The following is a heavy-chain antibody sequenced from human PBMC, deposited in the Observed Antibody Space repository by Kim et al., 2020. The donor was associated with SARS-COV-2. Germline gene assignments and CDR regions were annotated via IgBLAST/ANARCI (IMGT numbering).Heavy chain of an antibody. CDR1: GGSISSYY. Sequence: SETLSLTCTVSGGSISSYYWSWIRQPPGKGLEWIGYIYYSGSTNYNPSLKSRVTRSVDTSKNQFCLKLNSVTAADTAVYYCARGDYYYYGMDVWGQGTTVTVSS. V-gene: IGHV4-59*01. J-gene: IGHJ6*02. CDR3: ARGDYYYYGMDV. CDR2: IYYSGST.